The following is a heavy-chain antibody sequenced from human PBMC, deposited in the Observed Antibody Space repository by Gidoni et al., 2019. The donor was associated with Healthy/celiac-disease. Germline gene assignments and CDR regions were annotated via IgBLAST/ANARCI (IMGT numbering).Heavy chain of an antibody. D-gene: IGHD3-16*01. CDR3: ARDYVPPYYYYYYGMDV. CDR1: GFTFSDYY. Sequence: QVQLVESGGGLFKPGGSLRLSCASSGFTFSDYYMSWIRQAPGKGLEWVSYISSSGSTIYYADSVKGRFTISRDNAKNSLYLQMNSLRAEDTAVYYCARDYVPPYYYYYYGMDVWGQGTTVTVSS. J-gene: IGHJ6*02. CDR2: ISSSGSTI. V-gene: IGHV3-11*01.